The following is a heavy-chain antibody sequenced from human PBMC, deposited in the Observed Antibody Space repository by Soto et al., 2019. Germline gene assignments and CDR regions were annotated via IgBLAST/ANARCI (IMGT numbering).Heavy chain of an antibody. CDR1: GDSMSPFY. CDR2: IYYSGNT. J-gene: IGHJ6*02. D-gene: IGHD3-3*01. Sequence: QVPLQESGPGLVKPSETLSLTCTVSGDSMSPFYWNWIRQSPTKGLEWIGYIYYSGNTNYNPSLKSRVAMSVDTSKNQYYLKLDSVTAADTAVYYCARGVYDYWSGYYAGSGLDVWGQGTTVTVSS. CDR3: ARGVYDYWSGYYAGSGLDV. V-gene: IGHV4-59*13.